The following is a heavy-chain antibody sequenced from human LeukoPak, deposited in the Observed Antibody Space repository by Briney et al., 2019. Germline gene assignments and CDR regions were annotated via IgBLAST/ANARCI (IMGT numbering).Heavy chain of an antibody. CDR2: ITGSGGGT. V-gene: IGHV3-23*01. D-gene: IGHD2-15*01. CDR3: AIASPGRTSFDP. Sequence: GGSLRLSCAASGFTFSSYAMMWVRQAPGKGLEWVSSITGSGGGTYYADSVKGRFTISRDNSKNTLYLQMNSLRAEDTALYYCAIASPGRTSFDPWGQGTLVTVSS. J-gene: IGHJ5*02. CDR1: GFTFSSYA.